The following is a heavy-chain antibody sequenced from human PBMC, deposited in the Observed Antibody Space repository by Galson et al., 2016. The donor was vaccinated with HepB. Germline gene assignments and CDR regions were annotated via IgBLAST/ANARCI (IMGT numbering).Heavy chain of an antibody. CDR3: ARHWDSGSFDLDY. CDR2: INPTDSDT. CDR1: GYRFTTYW. Sequence: QSGAEVKKPGESLKISCRGSGYRFTTYWIGWVRQMPGKGLEWMGIINPTDSDTRYSPSFQGRVTISADKSISTAYLQWSSLKASDPAMYYCARHWDSGSFDLDYWGQGTLVTVSS. J-gene: IGHJ4*02. D-gene: IGHD3-10*01. V-gene: IGHV5-51*01.